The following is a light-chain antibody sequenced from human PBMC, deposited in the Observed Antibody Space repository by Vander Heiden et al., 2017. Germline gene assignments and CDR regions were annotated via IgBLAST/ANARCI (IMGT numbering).Light chain of an antibody. Sequence: SYELTQPPPVSVSPGQTARITGSGDALPRQYAYWYQQKPGQAPVLVIYKDSERPSGIPERFSGSSSGTTVTLTISGVQAEDEADYYCQSADSSGTYPVFGGGTKLTVL. J-gene: IGLJ2*01. V-gene: IGLV3-25*03. CDR3: QSADSSGTYPV. CDR2: KDS. CDR1: ALPRQY.